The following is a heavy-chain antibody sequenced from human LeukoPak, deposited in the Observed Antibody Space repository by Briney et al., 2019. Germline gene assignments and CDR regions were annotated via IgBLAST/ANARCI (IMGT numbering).Heavy chain of an antibody. D-gene: IGHD6-13*01. CDR3: ARADRYGTTWYGRVDY. CDR1: GFTFTNYA. J-gene: IGHJ4*02. Sequence: GGSLRLSCGASGFTFTNYAMSWVRQAPGKGLESVSDISSTGGTTAYADSVKGRFTISRDNSRNTLYLQMNSLRAEDTAVYYCARADRYGTTWYGRVDYWGQGTLATVSS. CDR2: ISSTGGTT. V-gene: IGHV3-23*01.